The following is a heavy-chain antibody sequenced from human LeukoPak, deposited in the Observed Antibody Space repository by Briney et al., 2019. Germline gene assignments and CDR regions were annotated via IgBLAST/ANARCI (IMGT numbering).Heavy chain of an antibody. Sequence: GGSLRLSCAASGFTFSSYNMNWVRQAPGTGLEWVSSIRSGGANINYADSVRGRFTISRDNAKNSVYLQVNSLRAEDTAVYYCARDLGYEGRGFYHYFAYWGQGTLVTVSS. J-gene: IGHJ4*02. CDR1: GFTFSSYN. CDR2: IRSGGANI. CDR3: ARDLGYEGRGFYHYFAY. V-gene: IGHV3-21*01. D-gene: IGHD3-22*01.